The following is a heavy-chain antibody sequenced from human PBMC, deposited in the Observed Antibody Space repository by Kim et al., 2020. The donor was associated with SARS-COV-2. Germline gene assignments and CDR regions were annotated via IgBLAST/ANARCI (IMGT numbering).Heavy chain of an antibody. Sequence: GGSLRLSCKASGFTLTKYGMHWVRQAPCTGLEWVAFVSYDGSVKYYGETVKGRFTISRDTSKNTLFLQMDSLRAEDTAVYYCTRGAVSGNDALGIWGQGSLVTVSS. D-gene: IGHD6-19*01. CDR1: GFTLTKYG. V-gene: IGHV3-30*03. J-gene: IGHJ3*02. CDR3: TRGAVSGNDALGI. CDR2: VSYDGSVK.